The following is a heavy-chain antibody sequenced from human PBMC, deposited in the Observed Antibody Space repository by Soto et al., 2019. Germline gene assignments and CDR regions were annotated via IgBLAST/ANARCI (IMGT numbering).Heavy chain of an antibody. CDR1: GFTFSSYS. CDR3: ARDRQETTALATYNWCES. V-gene: IGHV3-21*01. Sequence: EVQLVESGGGLVKPGGSLRLSCAASGFTFSSYSMNWVRQAPGKGLEWVSSISSSSSYVYYADSVKGRFTISRDNAKNSLYLQMNSLTAEDTAVYYCARDRQETTALATYNWCESWGQGTLVTVSS. J-gene: IGHJ5*01. CDR2: ISSSSSYV. D-gene: IGHD1-1*01.